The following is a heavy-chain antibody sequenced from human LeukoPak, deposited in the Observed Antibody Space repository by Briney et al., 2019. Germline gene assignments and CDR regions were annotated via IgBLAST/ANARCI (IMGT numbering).Heavy chain of an antibody. CDR3: AKDRQFSGGRSFIPDALAI. Sequence: PGRSLRLSCAASGFTFSSYGMHWVRQAPGKGLEWVAVISYDGSNKYYADSVKGRFTISRDNSKNTLYLQMNSLRADDTAVYYCAKDRQFSGGRSFIPDALAIWGQGTKVTVSS. CDR2: ISYDGSNK. D-gene: IGHD3-10*01. CDR1: GFTFSSYG. J-gene: IGHJ3*02. V-gene: IGHV3-30*18.